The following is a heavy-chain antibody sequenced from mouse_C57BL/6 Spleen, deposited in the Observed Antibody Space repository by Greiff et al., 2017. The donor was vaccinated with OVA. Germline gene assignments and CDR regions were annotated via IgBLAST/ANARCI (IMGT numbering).Heavy chain of an antibody. CDR3: ARQDYLWMDY. D-gene: IGHD1-1*02. V-gene: IGHV5-9*01. CDR2: ISGGGGNT. CDR1: GFTFSSYT. J-gene: IGHJ4*01. Sequence: DVMLVESGGGLVKPGGSLKLSCAASGFTFSSYTMSWVRQTPEKRLEWVATISGGGGNTYYPDSVKGRFTISRDNAKNTLYLQMSSLRSEDTALYYCARQDYLWMDYWGQGTSVTVSS.